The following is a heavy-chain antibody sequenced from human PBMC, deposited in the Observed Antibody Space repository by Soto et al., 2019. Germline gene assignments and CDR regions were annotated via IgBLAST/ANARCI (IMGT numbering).Heavy chain of an antibody. J-gene: IGHJ6*02. CDR2: LSGNGYNA. D-gene: IGHD3-10*01. CDR3: GRTRWQQSPYYGMDV. Sequence: PGGSLRLSFASSGLTLTSHAMTWVRQSPGKWLEWVSSLSGNGYNAYHADSVKGRFTISRDISKSTLYLQMNSLRAEDTAVYYCGRTRWQQSPYYGMDVWGQGTTVTVSS. V-gene: IGHV3-23*01. CDR1: GLTLTSHA.